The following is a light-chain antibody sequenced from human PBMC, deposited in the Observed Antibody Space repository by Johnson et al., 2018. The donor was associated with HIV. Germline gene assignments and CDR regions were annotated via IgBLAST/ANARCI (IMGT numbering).Light chain of an antibody. Sequence: QSVLTQPPSVSAAPGQKVTISCSGSSSNIGNNYVSWYQQLPGTAPKLLIYENNKRPSWIPDRFSGSKSGTSATLGITGLQTGDEADYYCGTWDSSLSALYVVGTGTKVTVL. CDR2: ENN. CDR1: SSNIGNNY. V-gene: IGLV1-51*02. J-gene: IGLJ1*01. CDR3: GTWDSSLSALYV.